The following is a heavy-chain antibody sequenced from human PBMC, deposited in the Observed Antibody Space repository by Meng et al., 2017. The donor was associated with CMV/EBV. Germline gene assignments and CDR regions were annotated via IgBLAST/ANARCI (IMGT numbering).Heavy chain of an antibody. CDR1: GFTFSHYW. CDR2: INTDGSFT. J-gene: IGHJ4*02. Sequence: EVHLVESGGGLVEPGGSLGCSGEGSGFTFSHYWMHWVRQVPGEGPVWVSRINTDGSFTSYADSVKGRFTISRDNAKNTLYLHMHGLRVDDSAVYYCGRDLTGERDQWGQGTLVTVSS. V-gene: IGHV3-74*03. D-gene: IGHD7-27*01. CDR3: GRDLTGERDQ.